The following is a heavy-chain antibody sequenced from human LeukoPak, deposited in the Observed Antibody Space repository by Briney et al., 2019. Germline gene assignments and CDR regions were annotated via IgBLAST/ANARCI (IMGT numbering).Heavy chain of an antibody. CDR3: AKTYDPNYYYGMDV. J-gene: IGHJ6*02. V-gene: IGHV3-23*01. CDR2: ISGSGGST. CDR1: GFTFSGYA. Sequence: GGSLRLSCAASGFTFSGYAMCWVRQAPGKGLEWVSAISGSGGSTYYADSVKGRFTISRDNSKNTLYLQMNSLRAEDTAVYYCAKTYDPNYYYGMDVWGQGTTVTVSS. D-gene: IGHD3-22*01.